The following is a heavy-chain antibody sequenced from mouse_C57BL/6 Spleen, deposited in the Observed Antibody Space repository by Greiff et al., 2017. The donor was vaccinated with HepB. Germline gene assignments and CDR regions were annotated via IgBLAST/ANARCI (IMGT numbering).Heavy chain of an antibody. CDR2: IHPNSGST. CDR3: ARRRDGYYVDY. D-gene: IGHD2-3*01. CDR1: GYTLTSYW. V-gene: IGHV1-64*01. Sequence: QVQLQQPGAELVKPGASVKLSCKASGYTLTSYWMHWVKQRPGQGLEWIGMIHPNSGSTNYNEKFKSKATLTVDKSSSTAYMQLSSLTSEDSAVYYCARRRDGYYVDYWGQGTTLTVSS. J-gene: IGHJ2*01.